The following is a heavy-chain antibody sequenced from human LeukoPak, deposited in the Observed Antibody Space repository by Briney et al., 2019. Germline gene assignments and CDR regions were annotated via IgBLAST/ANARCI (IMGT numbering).Heavy chain of an antibody. V-gene: IGHV1-18*01. D-gene: IGHD3-22*01. Sequence: ASVKVSCKASGYTFTSYGISWVRQAPGQGLEWMGWISAYNGNTNYAQKLQGRVTITTDTSTSTAYMELRSLRSDDTAVYYCTRVSLDTTTYYYDSSGYYYFDYWGQGTLVTVSS. CDR2: ISAYNGNT. J-gene: IGHJ4*02. CDR3: TRVSLDTTTYYYDSSGYYYFDY. CDR1: GYTFTSYG.